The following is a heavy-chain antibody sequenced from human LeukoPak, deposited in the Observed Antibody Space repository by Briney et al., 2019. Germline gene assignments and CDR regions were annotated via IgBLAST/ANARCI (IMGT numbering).Heavy chain of an antibody. CDR3: ARINGWLVSSGTVKYFDY. V-gene: IGHV1-18*04. CDR2: ITTYNGNT. J-gene: IGHJ4*02. CDR1: GYTFSDYY. Sequence: ASVKVSCKASGYTFSDYYLHWVRQAPGQGLERMGWITTYNGNTNYAQKVQGRVTMTTDTSASTVYMELRSLRPDDTAVYYCARINGWLVSSGTVKYFDYWGQGTLVTVSS. D-gene: IGHD6-19*01.